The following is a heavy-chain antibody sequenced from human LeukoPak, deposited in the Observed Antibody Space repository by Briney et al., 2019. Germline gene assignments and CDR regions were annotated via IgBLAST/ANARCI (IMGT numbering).Heavy chain of an antibody. D-gene: IGHD2-2*01. CDR3: VRDLSSGGYCSSTSCYGFDY. J-gene: IGHJ4*02. Sequence: GGSLRLSCAASGFTFSSYAMHWVRQAPGKGLEWVAVISYDGSNKYYADSVKGRFTISRDNSKNTLYLQMNSLRAEDTAVYYCVRDLSSGGYCSSTSCYGFDYWGQGTLVTVSS. V-gene: IGHV3-30-3*01. CDR1: GFTFSSYA. CDR2: ISYDGSNK.